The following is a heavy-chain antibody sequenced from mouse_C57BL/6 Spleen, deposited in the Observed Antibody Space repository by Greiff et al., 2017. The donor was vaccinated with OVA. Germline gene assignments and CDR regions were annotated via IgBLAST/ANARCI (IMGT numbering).Heavy chain of an antibody. CDR2: ISSGSSTI. Sequence: EVMVVESGGGLVKPGGSLILSCAASGFTFSDYGMHWVRQAPEKGLEWVAYISSGSSTIYYADTVKGRFTISRDNAKNTLFLQMTSLRSEDTAMYYCARRDGYFFMDYWGQGTSVTVSS. D-gene: IGHD2-3*01. CDR1: GFTFSDYG. V-gene: IGHV5-17*01. CDR3: ARRDGYFFMDY. J-gene: IGHJ4*01.